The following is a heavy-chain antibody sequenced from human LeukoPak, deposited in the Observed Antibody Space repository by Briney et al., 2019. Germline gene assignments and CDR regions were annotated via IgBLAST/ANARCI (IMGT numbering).Heavy chain of an antibody. CDR3: ARDEQYSGSYLYYFDY. D-gene: IGHD1-26*01. V-gene: IGHV1-18*01. CDR2: ISAYNGNT. Sequence: GASVKVSCKASGYTFTSYGISWVRQAPGQGLEWMGWISAYNGNTNYAQKLQGRVTMTIDTSTSTAYMELRSLRSDDTAVYYCARDEQYSGSYLYYFDYWGQGTLVTVSS. J-gene: IGHJ4*02. CDR1: GYTFTSYG.